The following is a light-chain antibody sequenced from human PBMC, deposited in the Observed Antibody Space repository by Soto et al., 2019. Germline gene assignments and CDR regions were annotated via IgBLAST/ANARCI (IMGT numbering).Light chain of an antibody. J-gene: IGKJ1*01. V-gene: IGKV1-33*01. CDR1: QDISNY. CDR2: DAS. CDR3: QQYDNLPRT. Sequence: DIQMTQSPSSLSASVGDRVTITCQASQDISNYLNWYQHKPGKAPKLLIYDASNLGTGVPSRFSGSGSGTDFTFTISSLQPEDIATYYCQQYDNLPRTFGQGTKVDIK.